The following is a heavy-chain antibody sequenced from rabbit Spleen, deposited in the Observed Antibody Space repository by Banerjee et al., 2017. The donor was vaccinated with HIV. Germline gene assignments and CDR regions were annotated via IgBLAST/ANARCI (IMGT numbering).Heavy chain of an antibody. Sequence: QSLQESGGGLVQPEGSLALTCTASGFTISSYYYMCWVRQAPGKGLEWIGCINTGSGSAYYASWAKGRFTISKTSSTTVTLQMTSLTAADTATYFCARDTSSSFSSYGMDLWGPGTLVTVS. CDR1: GFTISSYYY. D-gene: IGHD1-1*01. J-gene: IGHJ6*01. CDR2: INTGSGSA. CDR3: ARDTSSSFSSYGMDL. V-gene: IGHV1S40*01.